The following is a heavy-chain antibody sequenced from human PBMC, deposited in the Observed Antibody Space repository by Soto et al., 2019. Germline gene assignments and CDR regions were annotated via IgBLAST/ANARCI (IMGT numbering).Heavy chain of an antibody. Sequence: QVQLVQSGAEVKKPGASVKVSCKASGYTFTSYGISWVRQAPGQGLEWMGWISAYNGNTNYAQKLQGRVTMTTDTSTSTAYMEPRSLRSDNTAVYYCARGPYCTNGVCLNWFDPWGQGTLVTVSS. CDR2: ISAYNGNT. CDR1: GYTFTSYG. V-gene: IGHV1-18*01. D-gene: IGHD2-8*01. J-gene: IGHJ5*02. CDR3: ARGPYCTNGVCLNWFDP.